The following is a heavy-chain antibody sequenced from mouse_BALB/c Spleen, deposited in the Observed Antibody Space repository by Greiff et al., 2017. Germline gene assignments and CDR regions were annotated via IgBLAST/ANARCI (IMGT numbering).Heavy chain of an antibody. Sequence: VQLQQSGPGLVQPSQSLSITCTVSGFSLTSYGVHWVRQSPGKGLEWLGVIWSGGSTDYNAAFISRLSISKDNSKSQVFFKMNSLQANDTAIYYCATILPPFDYWGQGTTLTVSS. CDR2: IWSGGST. CDR3: ATILPPFDY. J-gene: IGHJ2*01. V-gene: IGHV2-2*02. CDR1: GFSLTSYG.